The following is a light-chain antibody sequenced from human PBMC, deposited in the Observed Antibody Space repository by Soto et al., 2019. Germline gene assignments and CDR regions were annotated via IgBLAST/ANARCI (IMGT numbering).Light chain of an antibody. V-gene: IGKV1-27*01. CDR1: QGISNY. Sequence: DIQMTQSPSSLSASVGDRVTITCRASQGISNYIAWYQQKPGKAPKLLIYAASTLQSGFPSRFSGSGSGTDVTLTINRLQPEDVATYSCQKYSSVPLFGPGTKVDIK. J-gene: IGKJ3*01. CDR3: QKYSSVPL. CDR2: AAS.